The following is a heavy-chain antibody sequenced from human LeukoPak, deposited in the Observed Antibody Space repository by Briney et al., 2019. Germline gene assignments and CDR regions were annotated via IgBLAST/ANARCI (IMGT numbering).Heavy chain of an antibody. CDR1: GYTFTSYG. V-gene: IGHV1-2*02. D-gene: IGHD6-19*01. Sequence: ASVKVSCKASGYTFTSYGISWVRQAPGQGLEWMGWINPNSGGTNYAQKFQGRVTMTGDMSISTAYMELSRLRSDDTAVYYCARDLSLAVPVQGYWGQGTLVTVSS. CDR2: INPNSGGT. J-gene: IGHJ4*02. CDR3: ARDLSLAVPVQGY.